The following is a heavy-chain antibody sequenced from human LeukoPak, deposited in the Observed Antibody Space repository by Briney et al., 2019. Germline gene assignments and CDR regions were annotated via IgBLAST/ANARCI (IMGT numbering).Heavy chain of an antibody. CDR3: ARGSKLVGVVVRSYYYYGMDV. V-gene: IGHV1-2*02. CDR2: INPNSGGT. CDR1: GYTFTGYY. Sequence: ASVKVSCKASGYTFTGYYMHWVRQAPGQGLEWMGWINPNSGGTNYAQKFQGRVTMTRGTSISTAYMELSRLRSDDTAVYYCARGSKLVGVVVRSYYYYGMDVWGQGTTVTVSS. J-gene: IGHJ6*02. D-gene: IGHD3-3*01.